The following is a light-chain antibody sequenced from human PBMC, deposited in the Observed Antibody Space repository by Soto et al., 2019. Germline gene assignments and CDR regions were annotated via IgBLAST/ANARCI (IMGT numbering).Light chain of an antibody. V-gene: IGKV1-5*03. CDR1: QGVSSW. J-gene: IGKJ1*01. CDR3: IPYNSYSEA. CDR2: KAS. Sequence: DILLTQSPATLSSSLGERATITYRASQGVSSWLAWYQQKPGQAPRLLNYKASTITTGVPSRFSGSGSGTDFNLTISSLQPEDFTTYHCIPYNSYSEALGQGTKLDIK.